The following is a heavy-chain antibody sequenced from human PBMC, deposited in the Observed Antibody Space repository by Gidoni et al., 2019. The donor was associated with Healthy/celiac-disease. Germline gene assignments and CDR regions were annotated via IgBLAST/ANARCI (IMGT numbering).Heavy chain of an antibody. D-gene: IGHD4-4*01. J-gene: IGHJ6*02. CDR2: INHSGST. V-gene: IGHV4-34*01. CDR1: GGSFSGYY. Sequence: QVQLQQWGAGLLKPSETLSLTCAVYGGSFSGYYWSWIRQPPGKGLEWIGEINHSGSTNYNPSLKSRVTISVDTSKNQFSLKLSSVTAADTAVYYCASVGSTVTTFRIHYYYGMDVWGQGTTVTVSS. CDR3: ASVGSTVTTFRIHYYYGMDV.